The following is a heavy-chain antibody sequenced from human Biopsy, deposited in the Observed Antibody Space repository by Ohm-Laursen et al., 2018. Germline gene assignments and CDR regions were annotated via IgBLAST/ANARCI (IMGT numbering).Heavy chain of an antibody. CDR2: IYYTGHT. V-gene: IGHV4-59*01. CDR3: ARDFRAGSGFLRSNNHYCGMDV. CDR1: GGSIKSYY. J-gene: IGHJ6*02. Sequence: SETLSLTCTASGGSIKSYYWNWIRQSPGKGLEWIGFIYYTGHTNYNPSLKSRATISVDTSQNQFSLNLNSVTAADTAVYYCARDFRAGSGFLRSNNHYCGMDVWGPGTRVTVS. D-gene: IGHD5-24*01.